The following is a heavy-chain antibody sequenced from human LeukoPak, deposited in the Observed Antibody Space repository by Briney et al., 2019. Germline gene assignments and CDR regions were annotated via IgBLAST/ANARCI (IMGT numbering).Heavy chain of an antibody. CDR2: IIPIFGTA. CDR3: ARGSRLLDWFDP. CDR1: GGTFSSYA. V-gene: IGHV1-69*13. D-gene: IGHD2-15*01. Sequence: SVKVSCKASGGTFSSYAISWVRQAPGQGLEWMGGIIPIFGTANYAQKFQGRVTITADESTSTAYMELSSLRSEDTAVYYYARGSRLLDWFDPWGQGTLVTVSS. J-gene: IGHJ5*01.